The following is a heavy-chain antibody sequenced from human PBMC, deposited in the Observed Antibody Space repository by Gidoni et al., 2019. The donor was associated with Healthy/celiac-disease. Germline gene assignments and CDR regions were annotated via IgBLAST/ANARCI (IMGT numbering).Heavy chain of an antibody. J-gene: IGHJ4*02. Sequence: QVQLVQSGAEVKKPGSSVKVSCKASGGTFSSYAISWVRQAPGQGLEWRGGIIPIFGTANYAQKYQGRVTITADESTSTAYMELSSLRSEDTAVYYCARDPGTTYYYDSSWGAADYWGQGTLVTVSS. CDR3: ARDPGTTYYYDSSWGAADY. D-gene: IGHD3-22*01. V-gene: IGHV1-69*01. CDR1: GGTFSSYA. CDR2: IIPIFGTA.